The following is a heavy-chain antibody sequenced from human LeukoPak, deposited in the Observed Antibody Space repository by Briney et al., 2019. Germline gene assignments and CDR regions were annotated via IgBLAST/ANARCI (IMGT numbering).Heavy chain of an antibody. CDR2: INPSGGST. CDR3: AREHCSSTSCYWRDFDY. D-gene: IGHD2-2*01. J-gene: IGHJ4*02. V-gene: IGHV1-46*01. CDR1: GYTLTSYY. Sequence: ASVKVSCKASGYTLTSYYMHWVRQAPGQGLEWMGIINPSGGSTSYAQKFQGRVTMTRDTSTSTVYMELSSLRSEDTAVYYCAREHCSSTSCYWRDFDYWGQGTLVTVSS.